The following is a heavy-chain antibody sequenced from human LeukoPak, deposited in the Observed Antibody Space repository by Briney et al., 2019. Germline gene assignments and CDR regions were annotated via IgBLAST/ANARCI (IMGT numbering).Heavy chain of an antibody. Sequence: GGSLRLSCAASGFTFSSYEMNWVRQAPGKGLEWVSYISSSGSTIYYADSVKGRFTISRDNAKNSLHLQMNSLRAEDTAVYYCARGGVGLVIIPGWEYDYYGLDVWGQGTTVTVSS. CDR1: GFTFSSYE. V-gene: IGHV3-48*03. J-gene: IGHJ6*02. D-gene: IGHD3/OR15-3a*01. CDR3: ARGGVGLVIIPGWEYDYYGLDV. CDR2: ISSSGSTI.